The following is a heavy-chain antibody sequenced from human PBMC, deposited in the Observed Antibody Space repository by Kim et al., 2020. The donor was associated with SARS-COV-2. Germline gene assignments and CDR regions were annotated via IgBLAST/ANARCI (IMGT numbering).Heavy chain of an antibody. CDR2: ISGSGGRT. V-gene: IGHV3-23*01. D-gene: IGHD5-18*01. Sequence: GGSLRLSCAASGFTFNNFAMSWVRQAPGKGLEWVSSISGSGGRTYYADSVKGRFTISRAKSKNTLYLQMNSLRADDPAVYYCAKDYMVDTAMVVYYYGLDVWGQGATVTLSS. CDR3: AKDYMVDTAMVVYYYGLDV. CDR1: GFTFNNFA. J-gene: IGHJ6*02.